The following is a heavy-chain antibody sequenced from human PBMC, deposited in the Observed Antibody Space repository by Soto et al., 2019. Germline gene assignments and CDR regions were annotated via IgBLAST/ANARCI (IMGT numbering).Heavy chain of an antibody. Sequence: GGSLRLSCTASGFTFNHYAMSWVRQAPGKGLEWVSAVSGRGGSTKYADSVKGRFVISRDNSNSTLYLQMDSLRGEDTAVYYCAKDSTVTTSLYFYYYGFDVWGQGTTVTVSS. CDR3: AKDSTVTTSLYFYYYGFDV. CDR1: GFTFNHYA. D-gene: IGHD4-17*01. V-gene: IGHV3-23*01. J-gene: IGHJ6*02. CDR2: VSGRGGST.